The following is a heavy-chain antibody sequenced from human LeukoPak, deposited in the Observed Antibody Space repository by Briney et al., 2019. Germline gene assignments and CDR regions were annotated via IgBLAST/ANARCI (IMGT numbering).Heavy chain of an antibody. CDR2: IDSDGSST. CDR1: GFTFSSYL. V-gene: IGHV3-74*01. J-gene: IGHJ4*02. CDR3: SRDLRGRDDY. D-gene: IGHD2-15*01. Sequence: GGSLRLSCAASGFTFSSYLMNWVRQVPGKGLVWVSRIDSDGSSTTYADSVKGRFTISRDNAKNTLYLQMKSLRAEDTALYYCSRDLRGRDDYWGQGTLVTVSS.